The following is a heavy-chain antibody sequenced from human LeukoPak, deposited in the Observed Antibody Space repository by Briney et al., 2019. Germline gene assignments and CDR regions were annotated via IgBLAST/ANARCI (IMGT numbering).Heavy chain of an antibody. Sequence: PGGSLRLSCAAASVFTFSTYHINWVRQAPGKGLEWVSYISRSSTTIYYADSVKGRFTISRDNAKNSLYLQMNSLRAEDTAVYHCATDYYDSSGYYTGSYWGQGTLVTVSS. D-gene: IGHD3-22*01. CDR3: ATDYYDSSGYYTGSY. CDR1: VFTFSTYH. V-gene: IGHV3-48*01. J-gene: IGHJ4*02. CDR2: ISRSSTTI.